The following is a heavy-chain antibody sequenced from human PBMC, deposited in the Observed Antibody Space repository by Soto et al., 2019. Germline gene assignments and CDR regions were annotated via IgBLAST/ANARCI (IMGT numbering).Heavy chain of an antibody. CDR3: AKSTGGTANGLDV. Sequence: GGSLRLSCASSGFSFGDYVMHWVRQAPGKGLEWVSGISWKSASIGYADSVKGRFTISRDNAKKSLYLQMNNLRAEDTALYYCAKSTGGTANGLDVWGQGTAVTVSS. CDR2: ISWKSASI. CDR1: GFSFGDYV. J-gene: IGHJ6*02. D-gene: IGHD2-8*02. V-gene: IGHV3-9*01.